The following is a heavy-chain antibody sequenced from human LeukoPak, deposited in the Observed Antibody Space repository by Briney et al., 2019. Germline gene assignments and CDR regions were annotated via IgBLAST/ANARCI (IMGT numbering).Heavy chain of an antibody. CDR3: AREPGIAAGAGYFHH. CDR2: ISSSNNTI. Sequence: PGGSLRLSCAASGFTFSSYSMNWVRQAPGKGLEWVSYISSSNNTIYYADSVKGRFTISRDNAKNSLYLQMNSLRAEDTAVYYCAREPGIAAGAGYFHHWGQGTLVTVSS. V-gene: IGHV3-48*04. J-gene: IGHJ1*01. D-gene: IGHD6-13*01. CDR1: GFTFSSYS.